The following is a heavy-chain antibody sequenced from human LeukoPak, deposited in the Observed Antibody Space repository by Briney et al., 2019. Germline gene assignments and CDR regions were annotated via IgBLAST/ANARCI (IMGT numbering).Heavy chain of an antibody. J-gene: IGHJ5*02. CDR2: ISAYNGNT. Sequence: ASVKVSCKASGYTFTSYGISWVRQAPGQGLEWMGWISAYNGNTNYAQKLKGRVTITTDTSTSTAYMELRSLRSDDTAVYYCARRQLVLRWFDPWGQGTLVTVSS. CDR1: GYTFTSYG. V-gene: IGHV1-18*04. D-gene: IGHD6-13*01. CDR3: ARRQLVLRWFDP.